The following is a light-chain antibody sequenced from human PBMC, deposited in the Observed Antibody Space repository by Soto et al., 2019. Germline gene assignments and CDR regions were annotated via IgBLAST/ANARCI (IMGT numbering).Light chain of an antibody. CDR1: QTISNY. CDR3: QQSSNTLALT. Sequence: DIQMTQSPSSLSASVGDRVTITCRASQTISNYLNWYQQKPGKAPKVLIYAASSLQSGVPSRFSGSGSGTDFTLTISSLQPEDVATYYCQQSSNTLALTFGGGTKVEIQ. V-gene: IGKV1-39*01. J-gene: IGKJ4*01. CDR2: AAS.